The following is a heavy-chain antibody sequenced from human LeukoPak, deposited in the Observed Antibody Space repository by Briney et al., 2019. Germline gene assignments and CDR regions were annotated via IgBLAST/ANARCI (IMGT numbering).Heavy chain of an antibody. Sequence: SETLSLTCTVSGGSISSYYWMWIRQPPGKGLEWIGYIYYSGSTNYNPSLKSRVTILVDTSKNEFALKLISLPDADPAVYYRAGEAAGTFYSSTSDTWEKYYFDYWGQGTLVTVSS. CDR2: IYYSGST. J-gene: IGHJ4*02. D-gene: IGHD6-13*01. V-gene: IGHV4-59*01. CDR1: GGSISSYY. CDR3: AGEAAGTFYSSTSDTWEKYYFDY.